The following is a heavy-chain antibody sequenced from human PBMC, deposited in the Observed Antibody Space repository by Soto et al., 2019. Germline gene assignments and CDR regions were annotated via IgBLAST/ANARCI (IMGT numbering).Heavy chain of an antibody. CDR1: GFTFSSYA. Sequence: PGGSLRLSCAASGFTFSSYAMSWVRQAPGKGLEWVSAITGSGETTYYADSVKGRFTVARDSSKNTLYLQMNSLRAEDTAVYCCAKGWDTALVSPADYWGQGTLVTVSS. CDR3: AKGWDTALVSPADY. J-gene: IGHJ4*02. CDR2: ITGSGETT. D-gene: IGHD5-18*01. V-gene: IGHV3-23*01.